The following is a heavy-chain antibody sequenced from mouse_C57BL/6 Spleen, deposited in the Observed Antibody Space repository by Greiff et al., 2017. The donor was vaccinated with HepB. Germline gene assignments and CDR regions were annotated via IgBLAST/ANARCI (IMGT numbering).Heavy chain of an antibody. D-gene: IGHD1-1*01. Sequence: QVQLQQPGAELVKPGASVKLSCEASGYTFTSYWMHWVKQRPGQGLEWIGMIHPNSGSTNYNEKFKSKATLTVDKSSSTAYMQLSSLTSEDSAVYYCAYGSSYEDAMDYWGQGTSVTVSS. CDR1: GYTFTSYW. V-gene: IGHV1-64*01. CDR2: IHPNSGST. CDR3: AYGSSYEDAMDY. J-gene: IGHJ4*01.